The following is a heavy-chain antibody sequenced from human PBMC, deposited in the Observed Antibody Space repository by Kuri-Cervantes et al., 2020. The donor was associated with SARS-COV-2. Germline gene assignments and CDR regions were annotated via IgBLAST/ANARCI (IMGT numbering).Heavy chain of an antibody. CDR1: GFTFSSYA. J-gene: IGHJ1*01. Sequence: GGSLRLSCAASGFTFSSYAMSWVRQAPGKGLEWVSAISGSGGSTYYADSVKGRFTISRDNSKNTLYLQMNSLRAEDTAVYYCAKVYGDIVVVPAAKYFQHWGQGTLVTV. D-gene: IGHD2-2*01. CDR3: AKVYGDIVVVPAAKYFQH. CDR2: ISGSGGST. V-gene: IGHV3-23*01.